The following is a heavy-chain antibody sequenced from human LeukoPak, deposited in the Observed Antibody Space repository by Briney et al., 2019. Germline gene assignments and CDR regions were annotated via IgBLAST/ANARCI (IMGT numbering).Heavy chain of an antibody. V-gene: IGHV3-33*03. D-gene: IGHD3-3*01. CDR1: GFTFSTYG. J-gene: IGHJ4*02. CDR3: AKDIEYYDFWSGSAIDY. CDR2: IWYDGSNK. Sequence: GGSLRLSCAASGFTFSTYGMHWVRQAPCKGLEWVAIIWYDGSNKYHADSVKGRFTISRDNSKSTLYLQMNSVRAEDTAVYYCAKDIEYYDFWSGSAIDYWGQGTLVTVSS.